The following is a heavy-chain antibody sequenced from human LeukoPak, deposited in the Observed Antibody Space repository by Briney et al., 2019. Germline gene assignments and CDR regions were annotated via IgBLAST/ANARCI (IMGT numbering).Heavy chain of an antibody. D-gene: IGHD2-2*01. J-gene: IGHJ5*02. V-gene: IGHV4-38-2*02. CDR3: ARESAPMPLPWFDP. CDR1: GYSISSGYY. Sequence: PSETLSLTCAVSGYSISSGYYWGWIRQPPGKGLEWIGSIYHSGSTYYNPSLKSRVTISVDTSKNQFSLKLSSVTAADTAVYYCARESAPMPLPWFDPWGQGTLVTVSS. CDR2: IYHSGST.